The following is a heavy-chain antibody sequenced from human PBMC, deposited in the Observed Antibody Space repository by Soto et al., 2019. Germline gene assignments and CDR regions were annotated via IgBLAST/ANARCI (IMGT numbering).Heavy chain of an antibody. J-gene: IGHJ5*02. V-gene: IGHV1-2*02. Sequence: QVRLVQSGAEVKKPGASVKVSCKASGYTFTDYFIHWVRQAPGQGFEWMGWINPNSRGTNYAQKFQGRVTMTRDTSNNTAYMELRGLRSDHTAVYYCARVTLKAGNWFDPWGQGTLVTVSS. CDR3: ARVTLKAGNWFDP. CDR1: GYTFTDYF. CDR2: INPNSRGT.